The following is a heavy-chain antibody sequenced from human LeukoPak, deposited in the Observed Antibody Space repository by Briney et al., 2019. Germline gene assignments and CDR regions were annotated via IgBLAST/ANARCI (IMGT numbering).Heavy chain of an antibody. J-gene: IGHJ1*01. Sequence: PSETLSLTCTVSGCSISSGYYWGWIRQPPGKGLEWIGSIYHSGSTYYNPSLKSRVTVSVDTSKNQFSLKLSSVTAADTAVYYCARGLRVFHHWGQGTLVTVSS. D-gene: IGHD4-17*01. V-gene: IGHV4-38-2*02. CDR3: ARGLRVFHH. CDR2: IYHSGST. CDR1: GCSISSGYY.